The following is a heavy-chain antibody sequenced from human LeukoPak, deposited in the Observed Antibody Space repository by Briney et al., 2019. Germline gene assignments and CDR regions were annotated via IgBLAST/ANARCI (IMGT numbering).Heavy chain of an antibody. V-gene: IGHV4-39*07. J-gene: IGHJ6*03. CDR1: GGSTRTSTSY. CDR2: IHYSGST. CDR3: ARESSSSRYFMDV. D-gene: IGHD6-6*01. Sequence: SETLSLTSSVSGGSTRTSTSYWGWVRQPPGKGLEWIGNIHYSGSTYKNPSLKSRVTISMDTSGSQFSLKVTSLTAADSAVYFCARESSSSRYFMDVWGRGTTVTVSS.